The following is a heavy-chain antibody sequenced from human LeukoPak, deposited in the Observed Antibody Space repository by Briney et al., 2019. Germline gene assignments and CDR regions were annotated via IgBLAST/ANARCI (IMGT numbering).Heavy chain of an antibody. Sequence: SETLSLTCAVYGGSFSGYYWSWIRQPPGKGLEWIGEINHSGSTNYNPSLKSRVTISVDTSKNQFSLKLSSVTAADTAVYYCARQAQRYGSGGNMGYYYYYMDVWGKGTRSPSP. J-gene: IGHJ6*03. CDR1: GGSFSGYY. V-gene: IGHV4-34*01. CDR3: ARQAQRYGSGGNMGYYYYYMDV. CDR2: INHSGST. D-gene: IGHD3-10*01.